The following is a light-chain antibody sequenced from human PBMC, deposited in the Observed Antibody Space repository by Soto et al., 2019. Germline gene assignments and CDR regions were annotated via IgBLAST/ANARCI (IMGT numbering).Light chain of an antibody. CDR3: QQYNSYSSCT. CDR1: QSISSW. V-gene: IGKV1-5*01. CDR2: DAS. Sequence: DIQMTQSPSTLSASVGDRVTITCRASQSISSWLAWYQQKPGKAPKVLIYDASSLESGVPSRFSGSGSGTEFTLTISSLQADDFATYYCQQYNSYSSCTFGQGTKLEIK. J-gene: IGKJ2*02.